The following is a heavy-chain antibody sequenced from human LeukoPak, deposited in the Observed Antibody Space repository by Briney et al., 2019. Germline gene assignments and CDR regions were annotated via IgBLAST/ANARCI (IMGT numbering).Heavy chain of an antibody. CDR3: VLYGLGSPH. J-gene: IGHJ4*02. D-gene: IGHD3-10*01. V-gene: IGHV3-74*01. CDR1: GFSFSIYY. CDR2: INSDGTTT. Sequence: GGSLRLSCAASGFSFSIYYMHWVRQAPGKGLVWVSRINSDGTTTVYADSVRGRFTNSRDNAKNTLYLRMNGLRAEDTAVYYCVLYGLGSPHWGQGTLVTVSS.